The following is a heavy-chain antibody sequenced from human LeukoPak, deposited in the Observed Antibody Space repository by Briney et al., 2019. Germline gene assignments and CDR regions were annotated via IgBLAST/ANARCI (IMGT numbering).Heavy chain of an antibody. J-gene: IGHJ4*02. CDR1: GGSFSGYY. CDR2: INHSGST. D-gene: IGHD2-15*01. CDR3: ARDLTGSYSL. V-gene: IGHV4-34*01. Sequence: PSETLSLTCAVYGGSFSGYYWSWIRQPPGKGLEWIGEINHSGSTNYNPSLKSRVTISVDTSKNQFSLKLSSVTAADTAVYYCARDLTGSYSLWGQGTLVTVSS.